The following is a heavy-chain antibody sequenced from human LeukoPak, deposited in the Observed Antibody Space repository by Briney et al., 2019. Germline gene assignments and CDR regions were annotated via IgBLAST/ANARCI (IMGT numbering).Heavy chain of an antibody. CDR1: GYSLTSYF. Sequence: ASVKVSCKASGYSLTSYFMHWVRQAPGQGLEWMGVMNPSGDGTTFTQKFQGRVTVTRDMSTSTDFMELTSLRSEDTAVYFCTREWPSTGYFDYWGQGTPVTVSS. CDR3: TREWPSTGYFDY. V-gene: IGHV1-46*01. CDR2: MNPSGDGT. D-gene: IGHD1-1*01. J-gene: IGHJ4*02.